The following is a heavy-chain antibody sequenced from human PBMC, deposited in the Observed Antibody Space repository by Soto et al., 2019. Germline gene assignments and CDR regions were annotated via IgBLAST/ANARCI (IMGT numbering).Heavy chain of an antibody. Sequence: TLSLTCTVSGDSIRNQYWSWIRRPPGKGLEWIGYIYRSGSTKYNPSLESRLTISGHTSKNQFSLKLTSVTAADTAVYYCARTLDYGHMDVWGKGTTVTV. CDR1: GDSIRNQY. CDR2: IYRSGST. V-gene: IGHV4-59*11. CDR3: ARTLDYGHMDV. J-gene: IGHJ6*03. D-gene: IGHD3-16*01.